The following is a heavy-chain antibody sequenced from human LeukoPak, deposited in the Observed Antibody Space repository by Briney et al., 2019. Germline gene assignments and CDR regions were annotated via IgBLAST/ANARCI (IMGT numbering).Heavy chain of an antibody. J-gene: IGHJ4*02. CDR1: GFTFSNYA. CDR3: AKDKSSGWYLDYFDY. V-gene: IGHV3-30*04. CDR2: IFYDGSIQ. D-gene: IGHD6-19*01. Sequence: GGSLRLSCTASGFTFSNYAMHWVRQAPGKGLEWVAVIFYDGSIQYYADSVKGRFTISRDNSMNTLYLQLNSLRREDTAVYYCAKDKSSGWYLDYFDYWGQGTLVIVSS.